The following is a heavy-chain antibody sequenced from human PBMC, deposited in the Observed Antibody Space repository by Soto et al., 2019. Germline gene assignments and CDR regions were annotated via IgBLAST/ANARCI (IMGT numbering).Heavy chain of an antibody. CDR2: IYPGDSDT. Sequence: PGESLKISCTGSGYSFTSYWIGWVRQMPGKGLEWMGIIYPGDSDTRYSPSFQGQVTISADQSISTAYLQWSSLKASDTAMYYCARRRYYYDSSGYHYGMDVWGQGTTVTVSS. D-gene: IGHD3-22*01. CDR1: GYSFTSYW. J-gene: IGHJ6*02. V-gene: IGHV5-51*01. CDR3: ARRRYYYDSSGYHYGMDV.